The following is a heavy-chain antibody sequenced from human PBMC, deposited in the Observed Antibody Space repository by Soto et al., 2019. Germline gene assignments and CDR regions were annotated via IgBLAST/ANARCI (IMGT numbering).Heavy chain of an antibody. CDR2: ISGSGGTT. CDR3: AKVHGSGNYHNFPDY. D-gene: IGHD3-10*01. CDR1: GFTFSTYA. Sequence: EVQLLESGGGLVQPGGSLRLSCAASGFTFSTYAITWVPQAPGKGLEWVSLISGSGGTTYYADSVKGRFTISRDNSKNTLYLQMNSLRAEDTAVYYCAKVHGSGNYHNFPDYWGQGTLVTVSS. V-gene: IGHV3-23*01. J-gene: IGHJ4*02.